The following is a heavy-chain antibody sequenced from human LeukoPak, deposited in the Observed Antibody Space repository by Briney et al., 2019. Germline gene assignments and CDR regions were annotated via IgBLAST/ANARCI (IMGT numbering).Heavy chain of an antibody. CDR1: GYSFTSYW. J-gene: IGHJ2*01. CDR3: ARQQGSLRLYWYFDL. Sequence: GESLKISCKGSGYSFTSYWIGWVRQMPGKGLEWMGIIYPGDSDTRYSPSFQGQVTISADKSISTAYLQWSSLKASDTAMYYCARQQGSLRLYWYFDLWGRGTLVTVSS. CDR2: IYPGDSDT. V-gene: IGHV5-51*01. D-gene: IGHD5/OR15-5a*01.